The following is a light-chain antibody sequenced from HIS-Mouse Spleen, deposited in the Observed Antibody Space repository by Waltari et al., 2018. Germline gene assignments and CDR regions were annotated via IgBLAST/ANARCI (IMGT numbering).Light chain of an antibody. J-gene: IGKJ2*01. V-gene: IGKV5-2*01. CDR3: LHHDNCPYS. Sequence: ETTLTQSPAFMSATPGDKDNISCKASQDIDDDMNWYQQKPGEAAIFIIQEASTLVPAIPPRFSGSASVTDFTLTINNVVSSYAAYYFCLHHDNCPYSFGHVTKLETK. CDR2: EAS. CDR1: QDIDDD.